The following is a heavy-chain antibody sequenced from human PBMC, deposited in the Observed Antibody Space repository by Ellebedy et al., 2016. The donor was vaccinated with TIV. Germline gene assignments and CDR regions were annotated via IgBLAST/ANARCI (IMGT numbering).Heavy chain of an antibody. CDR2: INHSGST. J-gene: IGHJ2*01. V-gene: IGHV4-34*01. CDR1: GGSFSGYY. CDR3: ARARYGAYRYFDL. Sequence: SETLSLTCGVYGGSFSGYYWSWIRQPPGKGLEWIGEINHSGSTNYNPSLQSRVTISVDTSKNQFSLKLSSVTAADTAVYYCARARYGAYRYFDLWGRGTLVTVSS. D-gene: IGHD4-17*01.